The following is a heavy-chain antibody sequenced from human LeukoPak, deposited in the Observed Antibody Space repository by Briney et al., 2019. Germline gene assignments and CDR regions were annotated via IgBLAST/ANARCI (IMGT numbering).Heavy chain of an antibody. D-gene: IGHD3-3*01. V-gene: IGHV4-31*03. CDR1: GVSISSGGYY. CDR2: IYYSGST. CDR3: ARGFLEWFPGMGIWFDP. Sequence: PSETLSLTCTVSGVSISSGGYYWSWIRQHPGKGLEWIGYIYYSGSTYYNPSLKSRVTISVDTSKNQFSLKLSSVTAADTAVYYCARGFLEWFPGMGIWFDPWGQGTLVTVSS. J-gene: IGHJ5*02.